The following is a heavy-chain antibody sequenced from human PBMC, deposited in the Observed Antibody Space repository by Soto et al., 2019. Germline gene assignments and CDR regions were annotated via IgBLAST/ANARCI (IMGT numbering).Heavy chain of an antibody. CDR3: AKDHLTTTVTTVGY. Sequence: QVQLVESGGGVVQPGRSRRLSCAAPGFTSSNYGMHGVRKAPGKGLEWVAVISYHGSDKYYADSVKGRFTISRDNSKNTLYLQMDSLRAEDTAVYYCAKDHLTTTVTTVGYWGQGTLVTVSS. J-gene: IGHJ4*02. V-gene: IGHV3-30*18. CDR1: GFTSSNYG. CDR2: ISYHGSDK. D-gene: IGHD4-17*01.